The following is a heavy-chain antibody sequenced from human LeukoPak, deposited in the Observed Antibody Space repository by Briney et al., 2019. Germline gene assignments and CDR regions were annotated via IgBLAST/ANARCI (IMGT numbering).Heavy chain of an antibody. CDR3: TANPYRXGPLNX. D-gene: IGHD5-12*01. J-gene: IGHJ4*02. Sequence: SETLSLSCAVYGGSFSAYYWSWIRQPPGKGLEWIGEINQSGTINYNPSLESRVTMSVDTSKNQLSLKLRSVTAADTAVYYCTANPYRXGPLNXXGQGTLVTXX. CDR2: INQSGTI. V-gene: IGHV4-34*01. CDR1: GGSFSAYY.